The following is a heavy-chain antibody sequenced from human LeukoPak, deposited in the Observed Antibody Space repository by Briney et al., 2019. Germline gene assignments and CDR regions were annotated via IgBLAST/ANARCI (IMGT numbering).Heavy chain of an antibody. D-gene: IGHD3-22*01. CDR2: ISYDRTNK. V-gene: IGHV3-30*03. Sequence: GGSLRLSCIASGFTFSSYGMYGVRQAPGKGLEWVAVISYDRTNKYYADSVKGRFTISRDNSKYTLYLQMNSLRAEDTAVYYCATGYDTSGFPNWFDPWGQGTLVTVSS. CDR3: ATGYDTSGFPNWFDP. J-gene: IGHJ5*02. CDR1: GFTFSSYG.